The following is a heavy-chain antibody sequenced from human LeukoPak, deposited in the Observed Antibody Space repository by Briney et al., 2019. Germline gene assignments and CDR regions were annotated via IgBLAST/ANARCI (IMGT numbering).Heavy chain of an antibody. Sequence: PSETLSLTCTVSGGSISSGSYYWSWIRQPAGKGLEWIGRIYTSGSTNYNPSLKSRVTISVDTSKNQFPLKLSSVTAADTAVYYCARETGYCSSTSCYNYYYYMDVWGKGTTVTVSS. D-gene: IGHD2-2*02. CDR1: GGSISSGSYY. J-gene: IGHJ6*03. V-gene: IGHV4-61*02. CDR2: IYTSGST. CDR3: ARETGYCSSTSCYNYYYYMDV.